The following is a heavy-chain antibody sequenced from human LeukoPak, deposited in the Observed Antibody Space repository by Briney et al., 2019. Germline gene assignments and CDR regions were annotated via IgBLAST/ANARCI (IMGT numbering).Heavy chain of an antibody. CDR3: ARVSYGGYVDY. J-gene: IGHJ4*02. V-gene: IGHV1-46*01. CDR2: INPSGGGT. CDR1: GYTFTSYY. D-gene: IGHD5-18*01. Sequence: ASVKVSCKASGYTFTSYYIHWVRQAPGQGLEWMAIINPSGGGTSYAQKFQGRVTMTRDTSTSTVYMELSSLRSEDTAVYYCARVSYGGYVDYWGQGTLVTVSS.